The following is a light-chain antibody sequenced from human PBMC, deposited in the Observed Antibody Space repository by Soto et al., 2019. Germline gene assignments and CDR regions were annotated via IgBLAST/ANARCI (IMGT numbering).Light chain of an antibody. Sequence: EIVMTQSPTTLSVSPGAGATLSCRASQSVGSNLAWYQQKPGQAPRLLIYGASTRATDVPARFSGNGSVTEFTLTISILQSEYVAFYYCHQYHNWPPTFGPGAKVDIK. CDR3: HQYHNWPPT. CDR1: QSVGSN. V-gene: IGKV3-15*01. J-gene: IGKJ3*01. CDR2: GAS.